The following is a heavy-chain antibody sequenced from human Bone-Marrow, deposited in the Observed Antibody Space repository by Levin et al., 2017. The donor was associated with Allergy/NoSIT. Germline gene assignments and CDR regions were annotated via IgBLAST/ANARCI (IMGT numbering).Heavy chain of an antibody. Sequence: SVKVSCKASGGTFSISYTISWVRQAPGQGLEWMGGIIPIFGTTDYSQKFQGRVTITADKSTDTVYMELNRLKSEDTAVYYCARGFPGYSDQVRWFDPWGQGNLVTVSS. CDR3: ARGFPGYSDQVRWFDP. CDR2: IIPIFGTT. J-gene: IGHJ5*02. CDR1: GGTFSISYT. D-gene: IGHD2-15*01. V-gene: IGHV1-69*06.